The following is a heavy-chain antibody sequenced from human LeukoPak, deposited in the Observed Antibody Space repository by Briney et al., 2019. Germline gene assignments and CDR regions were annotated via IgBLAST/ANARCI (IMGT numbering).Heavy chain of an antibody. D-gene: IGHD1-1*01. V-gene: IGHV4-59*01. J-gene: IGHJ4*02. CDR1: GGSISSYY. CDR3: ASLTGTTRWVDYFDY. CDR2: IYYSGST. Sequence: PSETLSLTCTVSGGSISSYYWSWIRQPPGKGLEWIGYIYYSGSTNYNPSLKSRVTISVDTSKNQFSLKLSSVTAADTAVYYCASLTGTTRWVDYFDYWGQGTLVTVSS.